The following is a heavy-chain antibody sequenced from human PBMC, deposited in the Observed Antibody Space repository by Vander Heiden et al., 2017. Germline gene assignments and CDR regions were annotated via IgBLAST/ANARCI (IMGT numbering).Heavy chain of an antibody. CDR2: IYYSGST. V-gene: IGHV4-61*01. CDR3: ARAPYKWLLLDY. CDR1: GGSVSSGSYY. J-gene: IGHJ4*02. Sequence: QVQLQESGPGLVKPSETLSLTCTVSGGSVSSGSYYWSWIRQPPGKGLEWIGYIYYSGSTNYNPSLKSRVTISVDTSKNQFSLKLSSVTAADTAVYYCARAPYKWLLLDYWGQGTLVTVSS. D-gene: IGHD3-22*01.